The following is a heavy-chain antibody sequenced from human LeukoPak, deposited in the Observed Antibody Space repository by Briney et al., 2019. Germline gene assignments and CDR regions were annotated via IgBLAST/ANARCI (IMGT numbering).Heavy chain of an antibody. J-gene: IGHJ5*02. Sequence: SETLSLTCAVYGGSFSGYYWSWIRQPPGKGLEWIGEINHSGSTNYNPSLKSRVTISVDTSKIQFSLKLSSVTAADTAVYYCATVDGKGGWFDPWGQGTLVTVSS. CDR2: INHSGST. CDR1: GGSFSGYY. D-gene: IGHD1-14*01. V-gene: IGHV4-34*01. CDR3: ATVDGKGGWFDP.